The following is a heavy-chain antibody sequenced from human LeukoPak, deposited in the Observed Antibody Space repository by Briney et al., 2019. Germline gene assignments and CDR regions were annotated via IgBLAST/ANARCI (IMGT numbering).Heavy chain of an antibody. V-gene: IGHV3-48*02. CDR3: ARGTGAYYY. CDR1: GFTFSSYT. J-gene: IGHJ4*02. D-gene: IGHD3-16*01. Sequence: GGSLRLSCAASGFTFSSYTMTWVRQAPGKGLEWLSCISISGGTIFYADSAKGRFTISRDNAKNSLYLQMNSLRDEDTAVYYCARGTGAYYYWGQGTLVTVSS. CDR2: ISISGGTI.